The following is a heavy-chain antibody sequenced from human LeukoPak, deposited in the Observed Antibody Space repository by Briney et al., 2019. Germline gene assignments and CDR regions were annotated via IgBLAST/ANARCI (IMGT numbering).Heavy chain of an antibody. CDR3: ARVGYCSGGGCMGRDWFDP. V-gene: IGHV3-23*01. CDR2: ISGSGGST. D-gene: IGHD2-15*01. Sequence: PGGSLRLSCAASGFTFSSYVMSWVRQAPGKGLEWVSAISGSGGSTYYADSVKGRFTISRDNAENSLYLQMNSLRAEDTAVYYCARVGYCSGGGCMGRDWFDPWGQGTLVTVSS. CDR1: GFTFSSYV. J-gene: IGHJ5*02.